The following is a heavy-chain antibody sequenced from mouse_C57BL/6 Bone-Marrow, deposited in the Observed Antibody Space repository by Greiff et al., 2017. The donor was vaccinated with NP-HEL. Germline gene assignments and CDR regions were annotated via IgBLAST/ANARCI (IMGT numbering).Heavy chain of an antibody. J-gene: IGHJ4*01. CDR3: ARIGITTVVANAMDY. CDR1: GFSLTSYG. D-gene: IGHD1-1*01. V-gene: IGHV2-2*01. CDR2: IWSGGST. Sequence: QVQLQQSGPGLVQPSQSLSIPCTVSGFSLTSYGVHWVRQSPGKGLEWLGVIWSGGSTDYNAAFISRLSISKDNSKSQVFFKMNSLQADDTAIYYCARIGITTVVANAMDYWGQGTSVTVSS.